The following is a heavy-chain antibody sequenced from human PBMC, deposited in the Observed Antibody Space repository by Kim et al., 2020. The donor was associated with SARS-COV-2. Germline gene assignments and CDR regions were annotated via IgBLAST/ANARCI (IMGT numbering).Heavy chain of an antibody. Sequence: SVKVSCKASGGTFSSYAISWVRQAPGQGLEWMGGIIPIFGTANYAQKFQGRVTITADESTSTAYMELSSLRSEDTAVYYCARDRLYYGSGSYSLYYYYGMDVWGQGTTGTVSS. CDR1: GGTFSSYA. D-gene: IGHD3-10*01. V-gene: IGHV1-69*13. CDR2: IIPIFGTA. CDR3: ARDRLYYGSGSYSLYYYYGMDV. J-gene: IGHJ6*02.